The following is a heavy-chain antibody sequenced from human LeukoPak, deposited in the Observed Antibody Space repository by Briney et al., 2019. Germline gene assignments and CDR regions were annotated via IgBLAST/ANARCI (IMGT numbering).Heavy chain of an antibody. CDR1: GFTFSSYG. CDR3: AKDATMVRGVADFIDY. D-gene: IGHD3-10*01. J-gene: IGHJ4*02. Sequence: GGSLRLSCAASGFTFSSYGMHWVRQAPGKGLEWVAFIRYDGSNKYYADSVKGRFTISRDNSKNTPYLQMNSLRAEDTAVYYCAKDATMVRGVADFIDYWGQGTLVTVSS. V-gene: IGHV3-30*02. CDR2: IRYDGSNK.